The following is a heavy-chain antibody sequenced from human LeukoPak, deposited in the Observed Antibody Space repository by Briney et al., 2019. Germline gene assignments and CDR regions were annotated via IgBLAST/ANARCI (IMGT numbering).Heavy chain of an antibody. J-gene: IGHJ4*02. D-gene: IGHD3-10*01. Sequence: PGGSLTLSCAVSGFTFSDYWMRWVRQAPGKGLAWVASINKDGSEVQYVGSVEGRFTISRDNAKNTLYLQMNSLRAEDTAVYYCAKDGGGYYGSGSYSWGQGTLVTVSS. CDR2: INKDGSEV. V-gene: IGHV3-7*01. CDR1: GFTFSDYW. CDR3: AKDGGGYYGSGSYS.